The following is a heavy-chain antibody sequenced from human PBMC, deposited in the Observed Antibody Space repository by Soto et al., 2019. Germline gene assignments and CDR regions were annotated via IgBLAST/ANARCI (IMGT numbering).Heavy chain of an antibody. CDR3: ARGGVSTRTFDY. J-gene: IGHJ4*02. Sequence: GESLKISCNGSGYNFAGDWIAWVRKMPGKGLELMGIIYPSDSDTRYRPSFQGQVTISADKSISSAYLQWSSLRASDTAMYYCARGGVSTRTFDYWGQGTPVTVSS. V-gene: IGHV5-51*01. CDR2: IYPSDSDT. D-gene: IGHD3-3*01. CDR1: GYNFAGDW.